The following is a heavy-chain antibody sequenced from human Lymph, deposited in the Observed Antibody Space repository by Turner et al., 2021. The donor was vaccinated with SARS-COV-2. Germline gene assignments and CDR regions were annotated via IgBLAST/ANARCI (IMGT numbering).Heavy chain of an antibody. CDR2: IYSGGST. CDR1: EFTVSSHD. V-gene: IGHV3-53*01. Sequence: VQLVESGGGLIQPGGSLGLSCAASEFTVSSHDMSWVRQGPGKGLEWVSIIYSGGSTYYADSVKGRFTISRDNSKNTLYLQMNSLRAEDTAVYYCARVLPYGDYFDYWGQGTLVTVSS. J-gene: IGHJ4*02. D-gene: IGHD4-17*01. CDR3: ARVLPYGDYFDY.